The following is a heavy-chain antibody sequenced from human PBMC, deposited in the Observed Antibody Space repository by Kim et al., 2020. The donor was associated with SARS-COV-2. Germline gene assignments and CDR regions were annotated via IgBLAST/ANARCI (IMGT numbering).Heavy chain of an antibody. V-gene: IGHV3-23*01. D-gene: IGHD1-1*01. CDR2: MSGGGGST. Sequence: GGSLRLSCVASGFTFSNYAMSWVRQAPGKGLEWVSAMSGGGGSTYYAASVKGRFTISRDYSKNTLYLQMNTLGDDDTAVYYCAKVLNWNDGRGMDAWGQG. J-gene: IGHJ6*02. CDR3: AKVLNWNDGRGMDA. CDR1: GFTFSNYA.